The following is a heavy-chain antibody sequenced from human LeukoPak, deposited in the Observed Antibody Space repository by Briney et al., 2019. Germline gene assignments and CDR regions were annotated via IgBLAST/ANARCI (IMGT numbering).Heavy chain of an antibody. Sequence: GGSLRLSCAASGFTFSSYSMNWVRQAPGKGLEWVSSISSSSSYIYYADSVKGRFTMSGDNAKNSLYLQMNSLRAEDTAVYYCARGGLTIFGVVTKRKGPIDYWGQGTLVTVSS. CDR1: GFTFSSYS. D-gene: IGHD3-3*01. CDR3: ARGGLTIFGVVTKRKGPIDY. CDR2: ISSSSSYI. J-gene: IGHJ4*02. V-gene: IGHV3-21*01.